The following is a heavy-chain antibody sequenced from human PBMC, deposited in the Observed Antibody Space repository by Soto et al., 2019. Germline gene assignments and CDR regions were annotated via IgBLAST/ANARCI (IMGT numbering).Heavy chain of an antibody. J-gene: IGHJ4*02. Sequence: QVQLQESGPGLVKPSQTLSLTCTVSGGSISSGDYYCSWLRQPPGKGLEWIGYIHYSGSTYYNPSLTSRVTTSIDTSKNQFSLKLSSVTAADTAVYYCARSIAAAVDYWGRGTLVTVSS. CDR1: GGSISSGDYY. CDR3: ARSIAAAVDY. CDR2: IHYSGST. D-gene: IGHD6-13*01. V-gene: IGHV4-30-4*01.